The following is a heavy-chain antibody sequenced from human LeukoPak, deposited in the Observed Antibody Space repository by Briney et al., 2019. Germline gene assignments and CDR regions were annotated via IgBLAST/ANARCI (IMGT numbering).Heavy chain of an antibody. Sequence: GGSLRLSCAASGFTFSSYSMNWVRQAPGKGLEWVSSISSSSSYIYYADSVKGRFTISRDNAKNSLYLQMNSLRAEDTAVYYCARDPVRNALGYCSGGSCPQVVNWFDPWGQGTLVTVSS. D-gene: IGHD2-15*01. CDR2: ISSSSSYI. CDR3: ARDPVRNALGYCSGGSCPQVVNWFDP. V-gene: IGHV3-21*01. CDR1: GFTFSSYS. J-gene: IGHJ5*02.